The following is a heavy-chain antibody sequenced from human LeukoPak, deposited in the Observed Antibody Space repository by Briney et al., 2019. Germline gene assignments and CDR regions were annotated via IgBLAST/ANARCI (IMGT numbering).Heavy chain of an antibody. D-gene: IGHD3-22*01. CDR3: ARDSYDSSGYYLQAYYYYGMDV. J-gene: IGHJ6*02. CDR2: IYTSGST. CDR1: GGSISSYY. Sequence: PSETLSLTCTVSGGSISSYYWSWIRQPAGKGPEWIGRIYTSGSTNYNPSLKSRVTMSVDTSKNQFSLKLSSVTAADTTVYYCARDSYDSSGYYLQAYYYYGMDVWGQGTTVTVSS. V-gene: IGHV4-4*07.